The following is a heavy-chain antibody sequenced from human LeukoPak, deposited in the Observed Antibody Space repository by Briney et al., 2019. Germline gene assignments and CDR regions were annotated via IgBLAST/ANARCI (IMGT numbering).Heavy chain of an antibody. V-gene: IGHV3-30*18. CDR2: ISYDGSNK. CDR1: GFTFSSYG. Sequence: AGGSLRLSCAASGFTFSSYGMHWVRQAPGKGLEWVAVISYDGSNKYYADSVKGRFTISRDNSKNTLYLQMNSLRAEDTAVYYCAKMSTMLPYQTHFDYWGQGTLVTVSS. D-gene: IGHD2-2*02. CDR3: AKMSTMLPYQTHFDY. J-gene: IGHJ4*02.